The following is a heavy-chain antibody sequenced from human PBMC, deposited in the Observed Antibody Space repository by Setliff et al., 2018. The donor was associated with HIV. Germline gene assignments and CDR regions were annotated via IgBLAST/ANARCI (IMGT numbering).Heavy chain of an antibody. CDR3: ARDQSDWFY. V-gene: IGHV4-61*01. D-gene: IGHD3-3*01. CDR1: GGSEFTFSDV. Sequence: PGGSLRLSCVVSGGSEFTFSDVWMSWVRQAPGKGLEWIGYIYYSGSTNYNPSLKSRITISVDTSKNQFSLKLSSVTAADTAVYYCARDQSDWFYWGQGTLVTVSS. J-gene: IGHJ4*02. CDR2: IYYSGST.